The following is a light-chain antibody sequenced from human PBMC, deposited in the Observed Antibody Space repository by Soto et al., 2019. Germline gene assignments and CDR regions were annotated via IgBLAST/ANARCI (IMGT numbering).Light chain of an antibody. CDR2: GIS. V-gene: IGKV3-20*01. Sequence: EIVLTQSPGTLSLSPGERATLSCRASHTISSSYLSWYQQKTGQAPRLIMYGISRRATGIPDRLSGSGSGTESTLTIRSLHSEDFAVYYCQQYDNWTITFGQGTRLEI. CDR1: HTISSSY. CDR3: QQYDNWTIT. J-gene: IGKJ5*01.